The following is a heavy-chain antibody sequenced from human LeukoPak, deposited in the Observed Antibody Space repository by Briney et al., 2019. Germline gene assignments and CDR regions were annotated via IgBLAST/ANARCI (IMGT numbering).Heavy chain of an antibody. CDR2: INPNSGGT. CDR3: ARDPTGTAYDAFDI. CDR1: GYTFTGYY. D-gene: IGHD1-1*01. V-gene: IGHV1-2*06. Sequence: ASVKVSCKASGYTFTGYYMHWVRQAPGQGLEWMGRINPNSGGTNYAQKFQGRVTMTRDTSISTAYMELSRLRSDDTAVYYCARDPTGTAYDAFDIWGQGTMVTVSS. J-gene: IGHJ3*02.